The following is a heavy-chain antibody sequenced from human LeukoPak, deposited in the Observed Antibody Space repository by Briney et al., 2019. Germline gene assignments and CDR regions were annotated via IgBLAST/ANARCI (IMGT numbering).Heavy chain of an antibody. J-gene: IGHJ4*02. CDR3: ARNEWADY. Sequence: GGPLRLSCAASGFTFSNFAMTWVRQAPGKRPEWVSYISSTSRSIFYAGYVKSRFTISRDNANNSLYLHMNSLRDEDTAAYYCARNEWADYWGQGTLVTGSS. CDR1: GFTFSNFA. V-gene: IGHV3-48*02. CDR2: ISSTSRSI. D-gene: IGHD1-26*01.